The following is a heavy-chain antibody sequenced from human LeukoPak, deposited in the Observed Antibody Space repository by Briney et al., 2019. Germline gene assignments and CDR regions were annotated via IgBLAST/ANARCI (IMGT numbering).Heavy chain of an antibody. D-gene: IGHD1-1*01. J-gene: IGHJ5*02. Sequence: SVKVSCKASGGTFSSYAISWVRQAPGQGLEWMGGIIPIFGTANYAQKFQGRVTITADESTSTAYMELSSLRSEDTAMYYCARQKNRWNEQFDPWGQGTLVTVSS. V-gene: IGHV1-69*01. CDR1: GGTFSSYA. CDR2: IIPIFGTA. CDR3: ARQKNRWNEQFDP.